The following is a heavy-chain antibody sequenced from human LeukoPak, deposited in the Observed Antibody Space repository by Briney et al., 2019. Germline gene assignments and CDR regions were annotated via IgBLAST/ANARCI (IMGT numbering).Heavy chain of an antibody. J-gene: IGHJ4*02. D-gene: IGHD3-22*01. Sequence: GGSLRLSCAASGFIFSSYGMHWVRQAPGKGLEWVAFIRYDGSNKYYADSVKGRFTISRDNSKNTLYLQMNSLRAEDTAVYYCAKDLRGYYYGYYFDYWGQGTLVTVSS. V-gene: IGHV3-30*02. CDR2: IRYDGSNK. CDR3: AKDLRGYYYGYYFDY. CDR1: GFIFSSYG.